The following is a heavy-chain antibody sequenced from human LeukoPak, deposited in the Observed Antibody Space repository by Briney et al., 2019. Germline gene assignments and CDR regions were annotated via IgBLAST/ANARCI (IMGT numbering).Heavy chain of an antibody. CDR2: IYYSGST. J-gene: IGHJ5*02. Sequence: PSETLSLTCAVSGGSIRSGGYSWSRIRQPPGKGLEWIGYIYYSGSTYYNPSLKSRVTMSVDTSKNQFSLKLSSVTAADTAVYYCARAPFYDSSGYYYSWFDPWGQGTLVTVSS. CDR3: ARAPFYDSSGYYYSWFDP. CDR1: GGSIRSGGYS. D-gene: IGHD3-22*01. V-gene: IGHV4-30-4*07.